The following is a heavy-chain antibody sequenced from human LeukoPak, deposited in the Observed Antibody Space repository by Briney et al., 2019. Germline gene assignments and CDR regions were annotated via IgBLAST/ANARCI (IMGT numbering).Heavy chain of an antibody. CDR1: GFTFSSYW. V-gene: IGHV3-74*01. CDR2: INPGGSSI. D-gene: IGHD1-14*01. J-gene: IGHJ4*02. CDR3: ARSNQADDY. Sequence: PGRSLRLSCAASGFTFSSYWMHWVHQVPGKGLVWVARINPGGSSITYADSVKGRFTISRDNAKNTLYLQMDSLRAEDTGVYYCARSNQADDYWGQGTLVTVSS.